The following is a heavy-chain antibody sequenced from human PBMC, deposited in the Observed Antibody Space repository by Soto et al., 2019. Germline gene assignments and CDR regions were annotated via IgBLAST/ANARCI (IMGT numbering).Heavy chain of an antibody. J-gene: IGHJ6*02. CDR1: GGTFSSYA. CDR2: IIPIFGTA. V-gene: IGHV1-69*13. D-gene: IGHD3-3*01. CDR3: AREKVPSITIFGVVILELMGYYGMDV. Sequence: SVKVSCKASGGTFSSYAISWVRQAPGQGLEWMGGIIPIFGTANYAQKFQGRVTITADESTSTAYMELSSLRSEDTAVYYCAREKVPSITIFGVVILELMGYYGMDVWGQGTTVTVSS.